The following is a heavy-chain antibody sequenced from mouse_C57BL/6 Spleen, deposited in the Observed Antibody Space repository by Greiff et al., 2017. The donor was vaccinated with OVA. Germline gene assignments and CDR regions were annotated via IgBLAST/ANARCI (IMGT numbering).Heavy chain of an antibody. CDR1: GYTFTGYW. D-gene: IGHD2-3*01. CDR3: ARSGDGYFTFHWYFDV. CDR2: ILPGSGST. J-gene: IGHJ1*03. V-gene: IGHV1-9*01. Sequence: VQLVESGAELMKPGASVKLSCKATGYTFTGYWIEWVKQRPGHGLEWIGEILPGSGSTKYNEKFKGKATFTADTSSNTAYMQLSSLTTEDSAIYYCARSGDGYFTFHWYFDVWGTGTTVTVSS.